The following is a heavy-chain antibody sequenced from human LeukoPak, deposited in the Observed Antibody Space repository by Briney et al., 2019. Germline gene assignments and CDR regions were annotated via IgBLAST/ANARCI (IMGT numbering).Heavy chain of an antibody. D-gene: IGHD3-9*01. Sequence: PGGSLRLSCAASGFTFSSYEMNWVRQAPGKGLEWVSYISSSGSTIYYADSVKGRFTISRDNAKNSLYLQMNSLRAEDTAVYYCAREMAEIITILTRRVWFDPWGQGTLVTVSS. J-gene: IGHJ5*02. CDR1: GFTFSSYE. V-gene: IGHV3-48*03. CDR2: ISSSGSTI. CDR3: AREMAEIITILTRRVWFDP.